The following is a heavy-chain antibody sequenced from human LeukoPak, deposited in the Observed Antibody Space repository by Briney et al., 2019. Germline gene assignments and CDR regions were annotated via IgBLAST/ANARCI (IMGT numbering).Heavy chain of an antibody. Sequence: SETLSLTCTVSGGSISSSSYYWGWIRQPPGKGLERTGSIYYSGSTYYNPSLKSRVTISVDTSKNQFSLKLSSVTAADTAVYYCARRIAVAGRPFDYWGQGTLVTVSS. D-gene: IGHD6-19*01. J-gene: IGHJ4*02. CDR3: ARRIAVAGRPFDY. V-gene: IGHV4-39*01. CDR2: IYYSGST. CDR1: GGSISSSSYY.